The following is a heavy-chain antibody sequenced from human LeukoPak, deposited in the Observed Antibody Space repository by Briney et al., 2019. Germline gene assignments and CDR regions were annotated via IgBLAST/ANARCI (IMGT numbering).Heavy chain of an antibody. D-gene: IGHD6-13*01. CDR1: GGSISDSNR. CDR2: IHHSGST. V-gene: IGHV4-4*02. Sequence: SGTLSLTCAVSGGSISDSNRWSWVRQPPGMGLVWIGEIHHSGSTKYNPSLKSRVTMSVDNSKNQFSLKLSSVTAADTAVYYCARAPGTVRSGYFDYWGQGTLVTVSS. J-gene: IGHJ4*02. CDR3: ARAPGTVRSGYFDY.